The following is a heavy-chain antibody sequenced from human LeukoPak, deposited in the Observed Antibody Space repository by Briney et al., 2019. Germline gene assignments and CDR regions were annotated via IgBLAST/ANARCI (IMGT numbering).Heavy chain of an antibody. J-gene: IGHJ4*02. CDR1: GFTFSSYW. D-gene: IGHD1-26*01. CDR2: IKQDGSEK. CDR3: ARPSEASGSCFDS. Sequence: GGSLRLSCAASGFTFSSYWMSWVRQAPGKGLEWVANIKQDGSEKYYVDSVKGRFTISRDNAKNSLYLQMNSLRAEDTAVYYCARPSEASGSCFDSWGQGTLVTVSS. V-gene: IGHV3-7*01.